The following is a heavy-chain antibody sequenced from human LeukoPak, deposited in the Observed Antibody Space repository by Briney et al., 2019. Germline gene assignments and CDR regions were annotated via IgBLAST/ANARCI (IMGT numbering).Heavy chain of an antibody. CDR3: ARVGTMFHFDY. V-gene: IGHV1-46*01. CDR1: GYTFTSYY. CDR2: INPSGGST. J-gene: IGHJ4*02. D-gene: IGHD3-10*02. Sequence: GASVKVSCKASGYTFTSYYMHWVRQAPGQGLEWMGIINPSGGSTSYAQKFQGRVTMTRDTSTSTVYMELSGLRSEDTAVYYCARVGTMFHFDYWGQGTLVTVSS.